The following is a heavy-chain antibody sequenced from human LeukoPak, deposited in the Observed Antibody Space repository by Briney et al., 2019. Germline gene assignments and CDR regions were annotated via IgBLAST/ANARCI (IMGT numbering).Heavy chain of an antibody. J-gene: IGHJ5*02. D-gene: IGHD6-13*01. CDR3: ARDRYSSSWS. Sequence: GGSLRFSCAASGFTFSSYAMHWVRQAPGKGLEWVAVISYDGSNKYYADSVKGRFTISRDNSKNTLYLQMNSLRAEDTAVYYCARDRYSSSWSWGQGTLVTVSS. CDR1: GFTFSSYA. V-gene: IGHV3-30-3*01. CDR2: ISYDGSNK.